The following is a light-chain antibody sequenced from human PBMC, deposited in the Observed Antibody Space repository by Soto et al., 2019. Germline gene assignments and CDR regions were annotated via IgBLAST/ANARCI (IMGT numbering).Light chain of an antibody. CDR1: SSDVGGYNY. CDR2: DVS. CDR3: SSYTSSSTPFV. Sequence: QSALTQPASVSGSPGQSITISCTGTSSDVGGYNYVSWYQQHPGKAPKLMIYDVSNRPSGVSNRFSGSKSGNTASLTISGRQAEDEADYDCSSYTSSSTPFVFGTGTKVTVL. V-gene: IGLV2-14*01. J-gene: IGLJ1*01.